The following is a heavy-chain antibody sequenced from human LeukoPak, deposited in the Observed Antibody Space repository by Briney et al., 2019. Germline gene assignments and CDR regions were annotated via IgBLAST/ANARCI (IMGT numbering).Heavy chain of an antibody. CDR2: IWYDGSNK. CDR3: ARAAYYDSSGYIDY. J-gene: IGHJ4*02. D-gene: IGHD3-22*01. CDR1: GFTFSSYA. Sequence: GGSLRLSCAASGFTFSSYAMHWVRQAPGKGLEWVAVIWYDGSNKYYADSVKGRFSISRDNSKNTLYLQMNSPRAEDTAVYYCARAAYYDSSGYIDYWGQGTLVTVSS. V-gene: IGHV3-33*08.